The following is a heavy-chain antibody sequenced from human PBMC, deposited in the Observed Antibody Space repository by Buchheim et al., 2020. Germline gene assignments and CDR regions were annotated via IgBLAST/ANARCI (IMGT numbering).Heavy chain of an antibody. V-gene: IGHV3-48*02. J-gene: IGHJ6*02. Sequence: EVQLVESGGGLVQPGGSLRLSCAASGFTFSSYSMNWVRQAPGKGLEWVSYISSSSSTIYYADSVKGRFTISRDNAKNSLYLQMNSLRDEDTAVYYCARDPSGMGRITIFGVERSGDYYYYGMDVWGQGTT. CDR1: GFTFSSYS. CDR2: ISSSSSTI. CDR3: ARDPSGMGRITIFGVERSGDYYYYGMDV. D-gene: IGHD3-3*01.